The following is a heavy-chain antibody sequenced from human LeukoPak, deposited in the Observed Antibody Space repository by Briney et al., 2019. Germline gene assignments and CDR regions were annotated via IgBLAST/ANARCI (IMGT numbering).Heavy chain of an antibody. CDR2: ISSSSTYI. CDR1: GFTFSSYA. Sequence: GGSLRLSCAASGFTFSSYAMSWVRQAPGKGLEWVSSISSSSTYIYYADSVKGRFTISRDNAKNSLHLQMSSLRAEDTAVYYCARYDSSDYYFDYWGQGTLVTVSS. CDR3: ARYDSSDYYFDY. V-gene: IGHV3-21*01. J-gene: IGHJ4*02. D-gene: IGHD3-22*01.